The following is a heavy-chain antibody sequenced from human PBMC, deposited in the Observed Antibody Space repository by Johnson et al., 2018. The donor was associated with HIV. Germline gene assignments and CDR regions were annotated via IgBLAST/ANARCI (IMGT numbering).Heavy chain of an antibody. CDR3: AIPYFHDSGVYH. CDR1: GFTFDDYG. CDR2: INWNGGST. D-gene: IGHD3-22*01. V-gene: IGHV3-20*04. Sequence: EVQLVESGGGVVRPGGSLRLSCAASGFTFDDYGMTWVRQAPGKGLEWVSGINWNGGSTGYADSVKGRFTISRDNAKNSLYLQMNSLRAEDTAWYYCAIPYFHDSGVYHWGQGTMVTVSS. J-gene: IGHJ3*01.